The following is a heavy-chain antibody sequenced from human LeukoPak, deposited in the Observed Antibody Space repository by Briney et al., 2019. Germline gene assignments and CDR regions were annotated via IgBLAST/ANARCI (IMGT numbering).Heavy chain of an antibody. CDR3: ARINYEVFPGYSSGWYGGYYYYMDV. D-gene: IGHD6-19*01. V-gene: IGHV1-18*01. CDR2: ISAYNGNT. Sequence: GASVKVSCKASGYTFTSYGISWVRQAPGQGLEWMGWISAYNGNTNYAQKLQGRVTMTTDTSTSTAYMELRSLRSDDTAVYYCARINYEVFPGYSSGWYGGYYYYMDVWGKGTTVTISS. CDR1: GYTFTSYG. J-gene: IGHJ6*03.